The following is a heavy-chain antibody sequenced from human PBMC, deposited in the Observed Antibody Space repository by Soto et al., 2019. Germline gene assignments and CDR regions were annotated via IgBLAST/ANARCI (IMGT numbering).Heavy chain of an antibody. CDR2: IYTSGIT. V-gene: IGHV4-4*07. Sequence: QVQLQESGPGLVKPSETLSLTCTVSGGSISSYYWSWIRQPAGKGLEWIGRIYTSGITNYNPSLKSRVTMSVDTSKNQFSLKLSSVTAADTAVYYCASESVRLLDYDFWSGYRYYFDYWGQGTLVTVSS. CDR1: GGSISSYY. CDR3: ASESVRLLDYDFWSGYRYYFDY. J-gene: IGHJ4*02. D-gene: IGHD3-3*01.